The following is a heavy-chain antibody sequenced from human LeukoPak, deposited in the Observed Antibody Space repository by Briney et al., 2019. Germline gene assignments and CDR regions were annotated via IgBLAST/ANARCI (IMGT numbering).Heavy chain of an antibody. Sequence: GSSVKVSCKASGGTFSSYAISWVRQAPGQGLEWMGGIIPIFGTANYAQKFQGRVTITADESTSTAYMELSSLRSEDTAAYYCARSYSSGWSPQYYFDYWGQGTLVTVSS. CDR3: ARSYSSGWSPQYYFDY. V-gene: IGHV1-69*01. CDR1: GGTFSSYA. J-gene: IGHJ4*02. CDR2: IIPIFGTA. D-gene: IGHD6-19*01.